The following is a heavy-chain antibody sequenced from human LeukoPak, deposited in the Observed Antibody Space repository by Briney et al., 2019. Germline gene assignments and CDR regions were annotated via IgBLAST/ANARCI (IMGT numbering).Heavy chain of an antibody. CDR3: ARDRLLLLGVMGS. J-gene: IGHJ4*02. CDR1: GGSISTSTYY. D-gene: IGHD3-16*01. CDR2: IYYSGYT. Sequence: PSETLSLTCTVSGGSISTSTYYWGWIRQPPGKGLEWIGTIYYSGYTYYNPSLKSRVTISVDTSKSQFSRKLSSVTAADTAVYYCARDRLLLLGVMGSWGQGTLVTVSS. V-gene: IGHV4-39*07.